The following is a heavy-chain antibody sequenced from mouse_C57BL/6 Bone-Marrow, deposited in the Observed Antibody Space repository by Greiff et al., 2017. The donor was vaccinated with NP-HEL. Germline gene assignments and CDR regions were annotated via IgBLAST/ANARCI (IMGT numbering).Heavy chain of an antibody. CDR3: ARSGYPDY. Sequence: QVQLQQSGAELVRPGASVKLSCKASGYTFTDYYINWVKQRPGQGLEWIARIYPGSGNTYYNEKFKGKATLTAEKSSSTAYMQLSSLTSEDAAVYFCARSGYPDYWGQGTTLTVSS. D-gene: IGHD2-2*01. J-gene: IGHJ2*01. CDR2: IYPGSGNT. V-gene: IGHV1-76*01. CDR1: GYTFTDYY.